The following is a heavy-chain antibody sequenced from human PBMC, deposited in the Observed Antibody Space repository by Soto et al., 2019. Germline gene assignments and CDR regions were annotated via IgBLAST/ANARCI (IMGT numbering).Heavy chain of an antibody. CDR3: ARDGWGSNWYFDL. Sequence: PGGSLRLSCGAPGVTFKDYGMLWVRQAPGKGLEWVAVISYDGKQTYYADPVKGRFTISKDKSKRTLFLQMNSLRVGDTAVYYCARDGWGSNWYFDLWGRGTLVTVSS. J-gene: IGHJ2*01. CDR2: ISYDGKQT. D-gene: IGHD3-16*01. CDR1: GVTFKDYG. V-gene: IGHV3-30*03.